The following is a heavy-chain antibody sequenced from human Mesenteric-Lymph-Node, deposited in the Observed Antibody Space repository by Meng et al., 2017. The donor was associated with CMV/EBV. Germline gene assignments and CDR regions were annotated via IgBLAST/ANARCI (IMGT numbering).Heavy chain of an antibody. CDR1: GGSFSGYY. Sequence: QGHFHQVGAGLLKPSETLSVRCAVYGGSFSGYYWNWIRQSPEKGLEWIGEINHSGSTTYNPSFTSRIIISVDTSTNQISLNMSSVTAADTAVYYCARGSGYDILTGYFDYWGQGALVTVSS. CDR2: INHSGST. V-gene: IGHV4-34*01. CDR3: ARGSGYDILTGYFDY. D-gene: IGHD3-9*01. J-gene: IGHJ4*02.